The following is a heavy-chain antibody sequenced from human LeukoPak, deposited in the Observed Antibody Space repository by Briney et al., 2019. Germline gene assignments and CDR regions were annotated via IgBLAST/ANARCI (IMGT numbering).Heavy chain of an antibody. CDR2: ISAYNGNT. J-gene: IGHJ6*02. CDR3: ATRWDIVATGDLYYYGMDV. V-gene: IGHV1-18*01. Sequence: GASVKVSCKASGYTFTSYGISWVRQAPGQGLEWMGWISAYNGNTNYAQKFQGRVTMTEDTSTDTAYMELSSLRSEDTAVYYCATRWDIVATGDLYYYGMDVWGQGTTVTVSS. CDR1: GYTFTSYG. D-gene: IGHD5-12*01.